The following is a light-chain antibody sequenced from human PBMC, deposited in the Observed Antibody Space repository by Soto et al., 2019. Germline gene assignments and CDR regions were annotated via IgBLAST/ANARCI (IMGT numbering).Light chain of an antibody. CDR1: SSDVGSYDL. J-gene: IGLJ1*01. CDR2: DVS. Sequence: QSALTQPASVSGSPRQSITISCTGTSSDVGSYDLVSWYQQHPGKAPKLIIYDVSKRPSGVSSRFSGSKSGNTASLTISGLQAEDEADDYCCSYAGSTTYVFGTGTKVTVL. V-gene: IGLV2-23*02. CDR3: CSYAGSTTYV.